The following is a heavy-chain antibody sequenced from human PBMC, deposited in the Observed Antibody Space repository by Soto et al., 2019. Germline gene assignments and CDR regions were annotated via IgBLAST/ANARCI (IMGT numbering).Heavy chain of an antibody. CDR1: GFTFSNYA. V-gene: IGHV3-23*01. J-gene: IGHJ4*02. CDR3: AKVFYPEGGNYFDH. CDR2: ISNSFSDGNT. Sequence: EVQLLESGGGLVQPGGSLRLSCAASGFTFSNYAMDWVRQAPGKGLEWVSAISNSFSDGNTHYADSVKGRFTISRDNDKNTVFLEMNSLRAEDTAVYYCAKVFYPEGGNYFDHWGQGTLVTVSS.